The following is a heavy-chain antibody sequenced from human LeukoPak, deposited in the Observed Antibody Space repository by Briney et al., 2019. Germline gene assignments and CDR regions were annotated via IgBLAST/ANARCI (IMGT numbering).Heavy chain of an antibody. CDR1: GGSISSYY. CDR2: IYTSGST. D-gene: IGHD6-6*01. CDR3: AGHSSSSENYYYYYMDV. V-gene: IGHV4-4*07. Sequence: PSETLSLTCTVSGGSISSYYWSWIRQPAGKGLEWIGRIYTSGSTNYNPSLKSRVTMSVDTSKNQFSLKLSSVTAADTAVYYCAGHSSSSENYYYYYMDVWGKGTTVTVSS. J-gene: IGHJ6*03.